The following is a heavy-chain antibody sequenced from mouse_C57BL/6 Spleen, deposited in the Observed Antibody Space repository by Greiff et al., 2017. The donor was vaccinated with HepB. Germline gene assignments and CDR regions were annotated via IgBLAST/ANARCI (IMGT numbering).Heavy chain of an antibody. D-gene: IGHD1-1*01. V-gene: IGHV1-50*01. CDR1: GYTFTSYW. Sequence: QVQLQQPGAELVKPGASVKLSCKASGYTFTSYWMQWVKQRPGQGLEWIGEIDPSDSYTNSNQKFKGKATLTVDTSSSTAYMQLSSLTSEDSAVYYCARSDYGHQDYFDYWGQGTTLTVSS. CDR3: ARSDYGHQDYFDY. J-gene: IGHJ2*01. CDR2: IDPSDSYT.